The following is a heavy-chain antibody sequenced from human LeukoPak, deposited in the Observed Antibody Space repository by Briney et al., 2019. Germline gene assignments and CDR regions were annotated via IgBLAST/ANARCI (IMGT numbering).Heavy chain of an antibody. Sequence: SGTLSLTCAVSGCSISSSNWWRWVRQPPGKGLEWIGEIYHSGSTNYNPSLKSRVTISVDKSKNKLSLKLSTLTAADTAVYYCARDRWELRREGFDYWGQGTLVTVSS. CDR2: IYHSGST. V-gene: IGHV4-4*02. CDR3: ARDRWELRREGFDY. D-gene: IGHD1-26*01. J-gene: IGHJ4*02. CDR1: GCSISSSNW.